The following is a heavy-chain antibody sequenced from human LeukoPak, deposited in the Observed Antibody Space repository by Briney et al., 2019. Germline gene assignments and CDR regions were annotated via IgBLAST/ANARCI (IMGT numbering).Heavy chain of an antibody. D-gene: IGHD6-19*01. V-gene: IGHV3-53*04. CDR1: GFTFSDYY. CDR2: IYSGGST. CDR3: ARGSSGWYQGGFDY. J-gene: IGHJ4*02. Sequence: GGSLRLSCAASGFTFSDYYMSWVRQAPGKGLEWVSVIYSGGSTYYADSVKGRFTISRHNSKNTLYLQMNSLRAEDTAVYYCARGSSGWYQGGFDYWGQGTLVTVSS.